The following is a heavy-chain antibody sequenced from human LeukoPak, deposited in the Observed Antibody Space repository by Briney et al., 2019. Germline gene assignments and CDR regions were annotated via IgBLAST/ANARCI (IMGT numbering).Heavy chain of an antibody. CDR3: ARVPPDYLIVGARGHAFDI. D-gene: IGHD1-26*01. J-gene: IGHJ3*02. Sequence: PGGSLRLSCAASGFTFSCYGMNWVRQAPGKGLEWVSSISSSSSYIYYADSVKGRFTISRDNAKNSLYLQMNTLRAEDTAVYYCARVPPDYLIVGARGHAFDIWGQGTMVTVSS. V-gene: IGHV3-21*01. CDR1: GFTFSCYG. CDR2: ISSSSSYI.